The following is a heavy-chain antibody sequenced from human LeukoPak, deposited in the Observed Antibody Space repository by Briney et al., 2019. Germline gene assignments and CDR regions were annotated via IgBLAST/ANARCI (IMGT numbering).Heavy chain of an antibody. D-gene: IGHD6-13*01. Sequence: SETLSLTCTVSGYSISSGYYWGWIRQPPGKGLEWIGSIYHSGSTYYNPSLKSRVTISVDTSKNQFSLKLSSVTAADTAVYYCAITTGYSSSWYYFDYWGQGTLVTVSS. V-gene: IGHV4-38-2*02. CDR1: GYSISSGYY. CDR2: IYHSGST. J-gene: IGHJ4*02. CDR3: AITTGYSSSWYYFDY.